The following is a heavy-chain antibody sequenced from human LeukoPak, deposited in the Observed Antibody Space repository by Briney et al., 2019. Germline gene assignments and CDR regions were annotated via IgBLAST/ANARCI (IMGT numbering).Heavy chain of an antibody. CDR2: INSDGSST. V-gene: IGHV3-74*01. J-gene: IGHJ4*02. Sequence: PGGSLRLSCSASGFTLSPYWMHWVRQSPGKGLVLVSRINSDGSSTTYADSVKGRFTISRDNTKNTLYLQMNILRAEDTAVYYCARARWSRTSCNTESDYWGQGTLVTVSS. CDR3: ARARWSRTSCNTESDY. D-gene: IGHD5-24*01. CDR1: GFTLSPYW.